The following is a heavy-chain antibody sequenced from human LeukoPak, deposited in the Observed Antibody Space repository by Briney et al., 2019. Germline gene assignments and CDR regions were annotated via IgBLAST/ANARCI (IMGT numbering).Heavy chain of an antibody. CDR1: GYTFTGYY. D-gene: IGHD1-26*01. CDR2: INPNSGGT. Sequence: GASVKVSCKASGYTFTGYYMHWVRQAPGQGLEWMGWINPNSGGTNYAQKFQGRVTMTRDTSISTAYMELSRLRSDDTAVYYCARDRGYSGSYYFYWGQGTPVTVSS. CDR3: ARDRGYSGSYYFY. J-gene: IGHJ4*02. V-gene: IGHV1-2*02.